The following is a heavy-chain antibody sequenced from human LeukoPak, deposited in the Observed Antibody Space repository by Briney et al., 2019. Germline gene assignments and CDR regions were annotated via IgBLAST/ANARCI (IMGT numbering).Heavy chain of an antibody. CDR1: GYTFTSYY. J-gene: IGHJ6*03. CDR2: INPSGGST. D-gene: IGHD6-13*01. Sequence: ASVKVSCKASGYTFTSYYMHWVRQAPGQGLEWMGIINPSGGSTSYAQKFQGRVTMTRNTSISTAYVELSSLRSEDTAVYYCARGRDSSSWFHYYYMDVWGKGTTVTISS. V-gene: IGHV1-46*01. CDR3: ARGRDSSSWFHYYYMDV.